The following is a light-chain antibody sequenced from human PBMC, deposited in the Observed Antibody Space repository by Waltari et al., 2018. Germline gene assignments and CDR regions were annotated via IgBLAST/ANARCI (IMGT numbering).Light chain of an antibody. V-gene: IGKV1-33*01. CDR3: QHYDNFPFT. CDR2: DAS. CDR1: QDISNY. J-gene: IGKJ3*01. Sequence: DIQMTQSPSSLSASVGDRVTITCQASQDISNYLLWYQQKPGKAPRVLIYDASTLERGVPSRFSGGGSETDFTFTIAALQPEDFATYFCQHYDNFPFTFGPGTTVDVK.